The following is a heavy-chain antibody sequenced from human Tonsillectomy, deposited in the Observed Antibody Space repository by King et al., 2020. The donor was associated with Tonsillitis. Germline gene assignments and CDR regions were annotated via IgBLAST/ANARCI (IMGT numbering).Heavy chain of an antibody. CDR2: IIPIFGTA. D-gene: IGHD3-22*01. V-gene: IGHV1-69*01. J-gene: IGHJ6*03. CDR1: GGTFSSYA. CDR3: SREFYDSSGYYLDYYYYYYMDV. Sequence: GQLVQSGAEVKKPGSSVKVSCKASGGTFSSYAISWVRQAPGQGLEWMGGIIPIFGTANYAQKFQGRVTITADESTSTAYMELSSLRSEETAVYYCSREFYDSSGYYLDYYYYYYMDVWGKGTTVTVSS.